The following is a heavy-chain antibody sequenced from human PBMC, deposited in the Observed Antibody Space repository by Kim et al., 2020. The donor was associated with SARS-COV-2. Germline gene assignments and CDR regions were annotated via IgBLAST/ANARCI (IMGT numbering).Heavy chain of an antibody. CDR1: GFTFSSYG. J-gene: IGHJ4*02. CDR2: ISYDGSNK. D-gene: IGHD3-10*02. Sequence: GGSLRLSCAASGFTFSSYGMHWVRQAPGKGLEWVAVISYDGSNKYYADSVKGRFTISRHNSENTLYLQMNSLRAEDTAVYYCAKDDTCSHWGQGTLVTVSS. V-gene: IGHV3-30*18. CDR3: AKDDTCSH.